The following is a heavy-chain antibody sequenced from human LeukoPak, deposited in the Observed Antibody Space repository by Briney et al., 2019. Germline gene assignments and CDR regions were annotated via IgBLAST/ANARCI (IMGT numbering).Heavy chain of an antibody. CDR1: GFTFSSYA. V-gene: IGHV3-23*01. J-gene: IGHJ4*02. CDR3: AKDPGGYSYGPQLDY. D-gene: IGHD5-18*01. CDR2: ISGSGGST. Sequence: GGSLRLSCGASGFTFSSYAMSWVRQAPGKGLEWVSAISGSGGSTYYADSVKGRFTISRDNSKNTLYLQMNSLRAEDTAVYYCAKDPGGYSYGPQLDYWGQGTLVTVSS.